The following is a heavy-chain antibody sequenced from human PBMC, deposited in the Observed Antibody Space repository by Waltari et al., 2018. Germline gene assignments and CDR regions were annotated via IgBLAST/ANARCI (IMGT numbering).Heavy chain of an antibody. V-gene: IGHV3-74*01. CDR3: ARKGGRGYTYGPFYYDS. CDR2: INGDGSSI. D-gene: IGHD5-18*01. J-gene: IGHJ4*02. CDR1: GFSFSDYG. Sequence: EVHLAEAGGNIVQPGGSLRLTCAASGFSFSDYGMHWVRKVPGAGLEWVSRINGDGSSIRYSDSVKGRFTISRDNTRNTLYLQMNSLRVEDTAVYYCARKGGRGYTYGPFYYDSWGQGTQVTVSS.